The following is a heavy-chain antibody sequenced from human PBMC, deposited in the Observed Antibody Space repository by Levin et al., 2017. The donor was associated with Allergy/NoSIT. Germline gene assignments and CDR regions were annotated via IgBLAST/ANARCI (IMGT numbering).Heavy chain of an antibody. J-gene: IGHJ4*02. D-gene: IGHD5-18*01. CDR2: IYDGGAT. CDR3: ARVGFTYGRYYDY. CDR1: GFTVSSNS. V-gene: IGHV3-66*01. Sequence: GESLKISCAASGFTVSSNSMSWVRQAPGKGLEWVSVIYDGGATYYADPVKGRFTISRDTSKNTLYLQMNSLRAEDTAVYYCARVGFTYGRYYDYWGQGTLVTVSS.